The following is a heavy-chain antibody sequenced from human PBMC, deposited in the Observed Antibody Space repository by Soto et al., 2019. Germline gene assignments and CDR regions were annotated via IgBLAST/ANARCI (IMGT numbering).Heavy chain of an antibody. CDR1: GFTFSSYN. CDR2: ISLSSSTI. J-gene: IGHJ6*03. CDR3: ARDSRNYYYYMDV. Sequence: EVQLVESGGGLVQPGGSLRLSCAASGFTFSSYNMNWVRQAPVKGLEWISDISLSSSTIFYADSVKGRFTISRDNAKNSLYLQMNSLRAEDTAVYYCARDSRNYYYYMDVWGKGTTVTVSS. V-gene: IGHV3-48*01.